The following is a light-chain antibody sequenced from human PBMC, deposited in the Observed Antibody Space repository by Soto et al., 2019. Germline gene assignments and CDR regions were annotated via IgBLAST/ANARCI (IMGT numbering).Light chain of an antibody. CDR3: QQSYISSYT. V-gene: IGKV1-39*01. CDR1: QNISTY. J-gene: IGKJ1*01. Sequence: DIQMTQSPSYLSASVGDRVTITCRASQNISTYLNWYQQKSGKAPKLLIYAASSLQGGVPSRFSGSGSGTDFILTINSLKPEDFATYYCQQSYISSYTFGQGTKLDIK. CDR2: AAS.